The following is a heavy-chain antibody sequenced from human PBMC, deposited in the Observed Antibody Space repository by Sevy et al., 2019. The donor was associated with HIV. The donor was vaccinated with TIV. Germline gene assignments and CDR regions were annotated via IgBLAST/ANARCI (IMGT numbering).Heavy chain of an antibody. CDR3: ARHTVTRDYYYYMDV. CDR1: GYSFSHYG. CDR2: ISGYNDNT. Sequence: ASVKVSCKTSGYSFSHYGVSCVRQAPGHGLEWMGWISGYNDNTTYAQNLQGRVSMTTDRDTSTAYMELRSLRSDDTAVYYCARHTVTRDYYYYMDVWGEGTTVTVSS. D-gene: IGHD4-4*01. J-gene: IGHJ6*03. V-gene: IGHV1-18*01.